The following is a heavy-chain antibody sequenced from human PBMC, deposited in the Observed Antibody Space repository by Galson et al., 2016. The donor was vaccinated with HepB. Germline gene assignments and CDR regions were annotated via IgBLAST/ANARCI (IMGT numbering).Heavy chain of an antibody. CDR2: ISYPGSDK. J-gene: IGHJ6*03. CDR1: GFTFSRYG. D-gene: IGHD2-2*01. V-gene: IGHV3-30*18. Sequence: SLRLSCAAAGFTFSRYGLHWVRQAPGKGLEWVAVISYPGSDKYYADSVKGCFNISRDNSKNTLVLQMNNLGAKDKAVHYCAEKGSSNFWTDMGVWGKGTTVTVSS. CDR3: AEKGSSNFWTDMGV.